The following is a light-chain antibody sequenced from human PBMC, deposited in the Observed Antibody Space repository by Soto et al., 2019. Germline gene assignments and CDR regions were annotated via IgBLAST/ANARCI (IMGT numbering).Light chain of an antibody. CDR1: QSVSSSY. V-gene: IGKV3-20*01. CDR3: QQYGSSPWT. J-gene: IGKJ1*01. Sequence: EIVLTQSPGTLSLSPGERATLSCRASQSVSSSYLAWYQQKPGQAPRLLIYGACSRATGIPDRFSGSGSGTDFTLTISRLEPEDFAVYYCQQYGSSPWTFGQGTK. CDR2: GAC.